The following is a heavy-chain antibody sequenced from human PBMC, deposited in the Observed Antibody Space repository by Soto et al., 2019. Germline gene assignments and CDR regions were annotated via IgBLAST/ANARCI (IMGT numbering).Heavy chain of an antibody. D-gene: IGHD2-21*02. CDR2: IYHSGST. J-gene: IGHJ3*02. CDR3: ARVKTGGGNSDAFDI. V-gene: IGHV4-38-2*02. CDR1: GYSISSGYY. Sequence: SETLSLTCTVSGYSISSGYYWGWIRQPPGKGLEWIGSIYHSGSTYYNPSLKSRVTISVDTSKNQFSLKLSSVTAADTAVYYCARVKTGGGNSDAFDIWGQGTMVTVSS.